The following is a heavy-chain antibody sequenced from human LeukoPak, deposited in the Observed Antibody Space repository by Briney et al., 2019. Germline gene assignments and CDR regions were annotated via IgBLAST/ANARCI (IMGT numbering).Heavy chain of an antibody. D-gene: IGHD7-27*01. CDR1: GFTFTSYG. CDR3: ARDRYLYFRALGTPVGY. V-gene: IGHV3-33*08. Sequence: QPGGSLRLSCAASGFTFTSYGMHWVRQAPGKGLEWVAVIWYDGSNKYYADSVKGRFTISRDNSKNTLYLQMNSLRAEDTAVYYCARDRYLYFRALGTPVGYWGQGTLVTVSS. CDR2: IWYDGSNK. J-gene: IGHJ4*02.